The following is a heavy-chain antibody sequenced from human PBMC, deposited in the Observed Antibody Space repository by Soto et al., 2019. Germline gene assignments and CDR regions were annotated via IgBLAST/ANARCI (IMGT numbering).Heavy chain of an antibody. CDR3: PRDRFACSYGMDV. J-gene: IGHJ6*01. CDR1: GGSISSGGYY. Sequence: SETLSLTCTISGGSISSGGYYCSWLRQHPGKGLEWIGYIYYSGSTYDNPSLKSRVTISVDTSKNQFSLKLSSVTAEDTAVYYCPRDRFACSYGMDVWGQGTTVT. D-gene: IGHD3-10*01. CDR2: IYYSGST. V-gene: IGHV4-31*03.